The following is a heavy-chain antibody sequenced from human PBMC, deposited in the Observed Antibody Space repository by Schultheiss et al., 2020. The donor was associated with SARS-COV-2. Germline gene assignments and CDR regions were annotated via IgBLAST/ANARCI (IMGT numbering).Heavy chain of an antibody. Sequence: GGSLRLSCAASGFTFSSYSMNWVRQAPGKGLEWVSSISSSSSYIYYADSVKGRFTISRDNAKNSLYLQMNSLRAEDTAVYYCARDTRYCSSTSCYGWIWGQGTMVTVSS. CDR3: ARDTRYCSSTSCYGWI. CDR1: GFTFSSYS. J-gene: IGHJ3*02. D-gene: IGHD2-2*01. V-gene: IGHV3-21*01. CDR2: ISSSSSYI.